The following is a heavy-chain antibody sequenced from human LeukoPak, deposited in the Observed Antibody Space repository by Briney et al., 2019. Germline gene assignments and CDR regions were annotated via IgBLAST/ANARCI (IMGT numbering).Heavy chain of an antibody. CDR1: GGSISSYY. CDR2: IYYSGST. D-gene: IGHD2-21*02. Sequence: SETLSLTCTVSGGSISSYYWSWIRQPPGKGLEWIGYIYYSGSTNYNPSRKSRVTISVDTSKNQFSLKLSSVTAADTAVYYCARVSYCGGDCYPPASVTFDYWGQGTLVTVSS. CDR3: ARVSYCGGDCYPPASVTFDY. J-gene: IGHJ4*02. V-gene: IGHV4-59*01.